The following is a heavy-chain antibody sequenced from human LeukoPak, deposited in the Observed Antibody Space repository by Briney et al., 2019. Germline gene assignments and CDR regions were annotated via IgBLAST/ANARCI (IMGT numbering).Heavy chain of an antibody. V-gene: IGHV3-33*01. D-gene: IGHD6-19*01. J-gene: IGHJ4*02. CDR1: GFTFSNHG. CDR2: IWYDGSNK. Sequence: GRSLRLSCAASGFTFSNHGMHWVRQAPGKGLEWVALIWYDGSNKEYAESVKGRFTISRDNSKNTLYLQMNSLRAEDTAVYYCARSSGWYGWGQGTLVTVSS. CDR3: ARSSGWYG.